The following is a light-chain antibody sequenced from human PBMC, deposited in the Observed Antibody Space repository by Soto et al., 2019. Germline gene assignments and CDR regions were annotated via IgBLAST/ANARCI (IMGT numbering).Light chain of an antibody. J-gene: IGKJ5*01. V-gene: IGKV1-9*01. CDR2: AAS. Sequence: DLQLTQSPSFLSASVGDRVTITCRASQGISSSLAWYQQKPGKAPNLLIYAASILQSGVPSRFSGSGSGTEFTLTISSLQPEDCATYYCQQLNSYPLTFGQGTRLEIK. CDR1: QGISSS. CDR3: QQLNSYPLT.